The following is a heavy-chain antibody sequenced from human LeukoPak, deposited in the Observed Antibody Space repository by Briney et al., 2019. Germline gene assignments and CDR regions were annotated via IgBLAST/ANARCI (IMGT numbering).Heavy chain of an antibody. CDR1: GFMFNLRF. CDR2: TSGTGGST. Sequence: PGGSLRLSCAASGFMFNLRFMAWVRQAPGKGLEWVSFTSGTGGSTYYADSVKGRFTISRDNSQNSLFLQMNNLRDKDTAVYYCASLYGDYAVDYWGQGTLVTVSS. J-gene: IGHJ4*02. CDR3: ASLYGDYAVDY. V-gene: IGHV3-23*01. D-gene: IGHD4-17*01.